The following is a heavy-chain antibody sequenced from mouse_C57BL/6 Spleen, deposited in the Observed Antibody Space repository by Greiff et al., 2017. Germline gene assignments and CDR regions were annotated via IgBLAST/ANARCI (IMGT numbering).Heavy chain of an antibody. V-gene: IGHV1-69*01. D-gene: IGHD1-1*01. CDR3: ARSSYYGSRGDY. CDR2: IDPSDSYT. CDR1: GYTFTSYW. J-gene: IGHJ2*01. Sequence: QVQLQQPGAELVMPGASVKLSCKASGYTFTSYWMHWVKQRPGQGLEWIGEIDPSDSYTNYNQKFNGKSTLTVDKSSSTAYMQLSSLTSEDSAVYYCARSSYYGSRGDYWGQGTTLTVSS.